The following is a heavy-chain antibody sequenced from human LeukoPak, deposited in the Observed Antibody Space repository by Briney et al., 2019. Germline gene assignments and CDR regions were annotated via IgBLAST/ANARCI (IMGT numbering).Heavy chain of an antibody. Sequence: AASVKVSCKASGYTFTGYYMHWVRQAPGQGLEWMGWINPNSGGTNYAQKFQGRVTMTRVTSISTAYMELSRLRSDDTAVYYCAITYDFWSGPFDYWGQGTLVTVSS. CDR3: AITYDFWSGPFDY. CDR2: INPNSGGT. D-gene: IGHD3-3*01. CDR1: GYTFTGYY. J-gene: IGHJ4*02. V-gene: IGHV1-2*02.